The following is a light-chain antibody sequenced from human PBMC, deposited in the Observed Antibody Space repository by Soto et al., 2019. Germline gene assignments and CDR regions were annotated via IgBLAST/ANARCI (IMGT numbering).Light chain of an antibody. V-gene: IGKV3D-15*01. CDR3: QQYNNWPGT. CDR1: QSVGSN. J-gene: IGKJ1*01. Sequence: EIVMTQSPVTLSVSPGESATLSCRASQSVGSNLAWYQQRPGQAPRLLIYGASTRATGIPVRFSGSGSGTEFTLTISGLQSEDFGVYYCQQYNNWPGTFGQGTKVEIK. CDR2: GAS.